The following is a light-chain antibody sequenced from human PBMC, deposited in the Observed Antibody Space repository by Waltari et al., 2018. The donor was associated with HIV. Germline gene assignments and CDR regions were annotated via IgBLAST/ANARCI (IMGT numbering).Light chain of an antibody. CDR1: QSVSVY. CDR2: DTS. V-gene: IGKV3-11*01. CDR3: QQRSKWT. J-gene: IGKJ1*01. Sequence: EFVLTLSPATLSLSPGERATLSCRASQSVSVYLAWYQQKPGQAPRLLIYDTSKRATGIPARFSGSGSGTDFTLTISSLEPEDFAVYYCQQRSKWTFGQGTRVELK.